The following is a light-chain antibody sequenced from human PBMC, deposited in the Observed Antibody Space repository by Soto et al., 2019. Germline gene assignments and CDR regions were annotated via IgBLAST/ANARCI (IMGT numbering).Light chain of an antibody. J-gene: IGLJ1*01. CDR3: CSYAGASGYV. Sequence: QSALTQPRSVFGSPGQSVTISCTGTSSDVGGYDHVSWYQQYPDRAPKLLIYNVNNRPSGVPDRFSGSKSGNTASLTISGLQIDDEADYYCCSYAGASGYVFGIGTKVTVL. CDR1: SSDVGGYDH. V-gene: IGLV2-11*01. CDR2: NVN.